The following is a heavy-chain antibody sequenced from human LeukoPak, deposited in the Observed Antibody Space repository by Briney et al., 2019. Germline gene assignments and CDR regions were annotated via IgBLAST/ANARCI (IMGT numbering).Heavy chain of an antibody. CDR3: AKKSPYGGADY. D-gene: IGHD4/OR15-4a*01. CDR2: ISGNGAST. CDR1: GFTFSSSA. V-gene: IGHV3-23*01. J-gene: IGHJ4*02. Sequence: PGESLRLSCAASGFTFSSSAMSWVRQAPGKGLEWVSAISGNGASTYYADSVKGRFTISRDNSKNTLYLKINSLRAEDTAVYYCAKKSPYGGADYWGQGTLVTVSS.